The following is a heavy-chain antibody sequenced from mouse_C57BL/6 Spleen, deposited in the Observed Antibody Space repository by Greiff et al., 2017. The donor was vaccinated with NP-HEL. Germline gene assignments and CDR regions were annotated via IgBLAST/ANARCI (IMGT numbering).Heavy chain of an antibody. CDR2: INPNNGGT. CDR3: ARAYYGSSYGWYFDV. V-gene: IGHV1-22*01. CDR1: GYTFTDYN. D-gene: IGHD1-1*01. Sequence: EVKLQESGPELVKPGASVKMSCKASGYTFTDYNMHWVKQSHGKSLEWIGYINPNNGGTSYNQKFKGKATLTVNKSSSTAYMELRSLTSEDSAVYYCARAYYGSSYGWYFDVWGTGTTVTVSS. J-gene: IGHJ1*03.